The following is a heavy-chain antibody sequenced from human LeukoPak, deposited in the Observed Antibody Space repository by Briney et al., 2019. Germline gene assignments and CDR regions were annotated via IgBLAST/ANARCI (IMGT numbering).Heavy chain of an antibody. D-gene: IGHD1-1*01. J-gene: IGHJ5*02. CDR1: GYSFTSYW. Sequence: GESLRISCKGSGYSFTSYWISWVRQMPGKGLEWMGRIDPSDSYTNYSPSFQGHVTISADKSISTAYLQWSSLKASDTAMYYCARHSSSYNWNDRGWFDPWGQGTLVTVSS. V-gene: IGHV5-10-1*01. CDR2: IDPSDSYT. CDR3: ARHSSSYNWNDRGWFDP.